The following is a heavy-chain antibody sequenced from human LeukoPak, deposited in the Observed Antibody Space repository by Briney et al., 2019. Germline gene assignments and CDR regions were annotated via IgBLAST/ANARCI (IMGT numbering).Heavy chain of an antibody. D-gene: IGHD1-26*01. Sequence: QPGGSLRLSCAASGFTFSSSWMHWVRQAPGKGLVRVSRINSDGSSTSYADSVKGRFTISRDNAKNTLYLQMNSLRADDTAVYYCTRGVGATQEPFDYWGQGTLVTVSS. CDR3: TRGVGATQEPFDY. CDR2: INSDGSST. J-gene: IGHJ4*02. V-gene: IGHV3-74*01. CDR1: GFTFSSSW.